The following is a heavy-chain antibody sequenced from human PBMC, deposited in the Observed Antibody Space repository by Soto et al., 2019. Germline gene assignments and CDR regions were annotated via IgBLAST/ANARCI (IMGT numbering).Heavy chain of an antibody. CDR1: GYPFVTYG. D-gene: IGHD2-15*01. J-gene: IGHJ4*02. CDR3: ARLAPCSGGDTCYSRALDY. V-gene: IGHV1-18*01. CDR2: ITPHNGDT. Sequence: IQLLQSGAEVKKPGTSVKVSCKASGYPFVTYGISWVRQAPGQGPEWLGWITPHNGDTNYAQKVQGRVTMTTDSATSTAYLEVRSLRSDATAVYHCARLAPCSGGDTCYSRALDYWGQGTLVTVSS.